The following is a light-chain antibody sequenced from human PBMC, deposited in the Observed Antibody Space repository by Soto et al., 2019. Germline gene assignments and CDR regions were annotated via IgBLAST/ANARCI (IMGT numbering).Light chain of an antibody. J-gene: IGKJ4*01. CDR2: DAS. V-gene: IGKV3-11*02. Sequence: EIVVTQSPATLSLSPGDRATLSCRTSQSVGSYLAWYQKKPGKAPRLLIYDASNRATGILARFSGRGSSRDFTITISSLEPEDFAVYYRQQRSTWPPLSFGGATQVAIK. CDR1: QSVGSY. CDR3: QQRSTWPPLS.